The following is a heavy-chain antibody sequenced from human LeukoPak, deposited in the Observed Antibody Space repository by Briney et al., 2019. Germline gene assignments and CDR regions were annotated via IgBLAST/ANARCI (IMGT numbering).Heavy chain of an antibody. CDR3: ARAAGAAGGQYFDY. D-gene: IGHD6-13*01. V-gene: IGHV4-4*07. CDR1: GGSISGYY. J-gene: IGHJ4*02. CDR2: IYTNGDT. Sequence: SETLSLTCTVSGGSISGYYWSWIRQPAGQGLEWIGRIYTNGDTRYNPSRKGRVTISVDTSKNQLSLKLRPVTAADTAVYYCARAAGAAGGQYFDYWGQGTLVTVSS.